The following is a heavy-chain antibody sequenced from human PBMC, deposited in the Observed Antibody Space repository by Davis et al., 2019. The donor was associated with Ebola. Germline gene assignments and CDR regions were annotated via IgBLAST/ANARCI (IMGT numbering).Heavy chain of an antibody. D-gene: IGHD1-26*01. Sequence: ASVKVSCKASGYTFTGYYMHWVRQAPGQGLEWMGRINPNSGGTNYAQKFQGRVTMTRDTSISTAYMELSRLRSEDTAMYYCSVGGQDGGFDYWGQGTLVPVSS. V-gene: IGHV1-2*06. CDR2: INPNSGGT. CDR3: SVGGQDGGFDY. J-gene: IGHJ4*02. CDR1: GYTFTGYY.